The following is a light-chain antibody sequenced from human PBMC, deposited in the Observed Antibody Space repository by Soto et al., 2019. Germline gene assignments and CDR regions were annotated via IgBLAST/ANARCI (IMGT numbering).Light chain of an antibody. CDR1: SSDVGGYNY. J-gene: IGLJ2*01. CDR3: TSYTTTSTVI. Sequence: QSALTQPASVSGSPGQSITICCTGTSSDVGGYNYVSWYQQHPGKAPKLLIYDVNNRPSGVSNRFSGSKSGNTASLTISGLQAEDEADYYCTSYTTTSTVIFGGGTQLTVL. CDR2: DVN. V-gene: IGLV2-14*03.